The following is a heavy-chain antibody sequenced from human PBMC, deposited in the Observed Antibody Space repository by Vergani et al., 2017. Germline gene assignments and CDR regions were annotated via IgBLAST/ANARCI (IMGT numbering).Heavy chain of an antibody. V-gene: IGHV3-9*01. J-gene: IGHJ5*02. D-gene: IGHD4-17*01. CDR3: AKDGHDYGDSYIWFDP. CDR2: ISWNSGSI. Sequence: EVQLVESGGGLVQPGRSLRLSCAASGFTFDDYAMHWVRQAPGKGMEWVSGISWNSGSIGYADSVKGRFTISRDNAKNSLYLPLNSLRAEDTALYYCAKDGHDYGDSYIWFDPWGQGTLVTVSS. CDR1: GFTFDDYA.